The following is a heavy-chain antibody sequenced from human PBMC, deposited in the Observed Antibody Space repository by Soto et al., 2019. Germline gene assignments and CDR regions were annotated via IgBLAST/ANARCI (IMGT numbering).Heavy chain of an antibody. V-gene: IGHV4-59*01. D-gene: IGHD2-21*02. Sequence: SETLSLTCAVSGDSISTYYCMWIRQPPGKGLESIGYLYYGRSANYNPSLKSRVTISVDTSKNQFSLKLDSLTAADTAVYYFARDLWGYCGTDCYPLDVWGQGTTVT. CDR3: ARDLWGYCGTDCYPLDV. CDR1: GDSISTYY. J-gene: IGHJ6*02. CDR2: LYYGRSA.